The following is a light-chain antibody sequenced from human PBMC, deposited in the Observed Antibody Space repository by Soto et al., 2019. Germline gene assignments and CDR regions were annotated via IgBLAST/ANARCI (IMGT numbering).Light chain of an antibody. V-gene: IGLV1-44*01. CDR1: SSNIGSNA. CDR3: SSYTKNSPYV. Sequence: QSVLTQPPSASGTPGQRVTISCSGSSSNIGSNAVSWYQQLPGTAPKLLIYSNNQRPSGVPDRFSGSKSGTSASLAISGLQSEDESDYYCSSYTKNSPYVFGTGTKLTVL. J-gene: IGLJ1*01. CDR2: SNN.